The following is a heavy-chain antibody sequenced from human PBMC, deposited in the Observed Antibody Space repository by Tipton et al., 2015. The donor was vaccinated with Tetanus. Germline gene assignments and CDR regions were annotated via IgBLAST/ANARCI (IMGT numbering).Heavy chain of an antibody. J-gene: IGHJ4*02. Sequence: SLRLSCAASGFIFSSYGIHWVRQAPGKGLEWVAVSWYDGTDKYYADSVKGRFTISRDNSKNTLYLQMNSLRAEDTAVYYCAREADCSGGSCFSGGFDNWGQGTQVTDSS. D-gene: IGHD2-15*01. CDR2: SWYDGTDK. CDR1: GFIFSSYG. CDR3: AREADCSGGSCFSGGFDN. V-gene: IGHV3-33*01.